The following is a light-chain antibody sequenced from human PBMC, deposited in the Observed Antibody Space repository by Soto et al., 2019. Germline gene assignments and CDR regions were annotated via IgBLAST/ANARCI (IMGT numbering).Light chain of an antibody. Sequence: EIVLTQSPGTLSLSPGEKATLSCRASQNISSSYFAWYQQQPGRAPRLLIYGASSRAAGIPDRFSGSGSGTDFTLTISRLEPEDFAVYYCQQSGSSYTFGQGTKLEIK. V-gene: IGKV3-20*01. J-gene: IGKJ2*01. CDR2: GAS. CDR1: QNISSSY. CDR3: QQSGSSYT.